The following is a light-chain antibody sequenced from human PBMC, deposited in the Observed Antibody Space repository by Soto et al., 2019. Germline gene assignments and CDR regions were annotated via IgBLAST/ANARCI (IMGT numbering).Light chain of an antibody. Sequence: DIQMTQSPSTLSASVVDRVTITFLASQRMSGWLAWHQQKPGKAPKLLIYDVSALQSGVPSRFSGSGSGTDFTLTISSLQPEDFATYSCQQSYNSPQTFGQGTKVDIK. V-gene: IGKV1-39*01. J-gene: IGKJ1*01. CDR2: DVS. CDR3: QQSYNSPQT. CDR1: QRMSGW.